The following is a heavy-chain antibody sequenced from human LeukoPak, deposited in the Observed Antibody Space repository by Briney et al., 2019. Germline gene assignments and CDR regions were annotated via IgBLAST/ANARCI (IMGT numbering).Heavy chain of an antibody. CDR2: INPSGGST. J-gene: IGHJ3*02. V-gene: IGHV1-46*01. CDR3: ARGAEMATIDDDAFDI. CDR1: GYTFTSYY. Sequence: ASVKVSCKASGYTFTSYYMHWVRQAPGQGLEWMGTINPSGGSTSYAQKFQGRVTMTRDTSTSTVYMELSSLRSEDTAVYYCARGAEMATIDDDAFDIWGQGTMVTVSS. D-gene: IGHD5-24*01.